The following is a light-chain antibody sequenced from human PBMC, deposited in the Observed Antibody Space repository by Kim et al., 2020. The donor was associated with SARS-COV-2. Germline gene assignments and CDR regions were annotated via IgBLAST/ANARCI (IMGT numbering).Light chain of an antibody. CDR1: ALSKKY. V-gene: IGLV3-25*03. J-gene: IGLJ3*02. Sequence: SYELTQPPSVSVSPGQTARITCSGDALSKKYAYWYQQKPGQAPVLVIYKDSERPSGIPERFSGSSSGTTVTLTISGVLAEDEADYYCQSADSSGTRVFGG. CDR3: QSADSSGTRV. CDR2: KDS.